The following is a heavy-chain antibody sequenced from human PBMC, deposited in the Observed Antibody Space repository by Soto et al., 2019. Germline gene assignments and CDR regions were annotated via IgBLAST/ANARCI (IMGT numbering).Heavy chain of an antibody. Sequence: GGSLRLSCAASGFTFSDYYMSWIRQAPGKGLEWVSYISSSGSTIYYADSVKGRFTISRDNAKNSLYLQMNSLRAEDTAVYYCARAPLGRYDFWSGYPNYYYYGMDVWGQGTTVTVSS. D-gene: IGHD3-3*01. CDR1: GFTFSDYY. CDR3: ARAPLGRYDFWSGYPNYYYYGMDV. J-gene: IGHJ6*02. CDR2: ISSSGSTI. V-gene: IGHV3-11*01.